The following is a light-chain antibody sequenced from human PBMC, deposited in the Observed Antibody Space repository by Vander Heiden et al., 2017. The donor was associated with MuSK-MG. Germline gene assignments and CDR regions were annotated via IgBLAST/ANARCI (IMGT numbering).Light chain of an antibody. Sequence: QSALTQPASVSGSPGQSITIPCTGTRSDAGGYNYVSWYQQHPGKAPKLMIYEVSKRPSGVSNRFSGSKSGNTASLTISGLQAEDEADYYCSSYTSRSTRVFGGGTKLTVL. J-gene: IGLJ3*02. CDR2: EVS. V-gene: IGLV2-14*01. CDR3: SSYTSRSTRV. CDR1: RSDAGGYNY.